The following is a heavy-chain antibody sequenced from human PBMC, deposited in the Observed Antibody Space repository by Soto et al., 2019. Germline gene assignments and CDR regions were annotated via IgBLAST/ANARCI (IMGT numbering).Heavy chain of an antibody. CDR2: ISGSGGST. J-gene: IGHJ2*01. Sequence: EVQLLESGGGLVQPGGSLSLSCAASGFTFSSYAMSWVRQAPGKGLEWVSAISGSGGSTYYADSVKGRFTIPRDNSKNTLYLQMTSLRAEDTALYYCAKDASSGITTFDLWGRGTLVTVSS. CDR1: GFTFSSYA. V-gene: IGHV3-23*01. CDR3: AKDASSGITTFDL. D-gene: IGHD3-3*01.